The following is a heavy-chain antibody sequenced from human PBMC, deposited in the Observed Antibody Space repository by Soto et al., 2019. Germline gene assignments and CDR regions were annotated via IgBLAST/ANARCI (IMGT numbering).Heavy chain of an antibody. D-gene: IGHD3-3*01. CDR3: ANVMILRFSEWSTLDDP. V-gene: IGHV3-23*01. J-gene: IGHJ5*02. CDR2: IGTGNDG. CDR1: GFPFNKYS. Sequence: GGALKLSCAASGFPFNKYSMTSGRPAPGKGLEWVSTIGTGNDGFYADSVKGRFTISRDNSKNTVFMQMNSLRAEDTAVYYCANVMILRFSEWSTLDDPWGQGTLVTVSS.